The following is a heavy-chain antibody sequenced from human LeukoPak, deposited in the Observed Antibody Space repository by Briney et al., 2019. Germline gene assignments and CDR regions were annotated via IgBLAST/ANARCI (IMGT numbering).Heavy chain of an antibody. J-gene: IGHJ3*02. CDR2: ISSSSSYI. V-gene: IGHV3-21*01. CDR3: AADWGGPDGAFDI. D-gene: IGHD3-10*01. CDR1: GFTFSSYS. Sequence: GGSLRLSCAASGFTFSSYSMNWVRQAPGKGLEWVSSISSSSSYIYYADSVKGRFTISRDNAKNSLYLQMNSLRAEDTAVYYCAADWGGPDGAFDIWGQGTMVTVSS.